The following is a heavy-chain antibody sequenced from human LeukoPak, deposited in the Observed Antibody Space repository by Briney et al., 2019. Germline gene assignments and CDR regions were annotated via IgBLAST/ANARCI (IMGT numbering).Heavy chain of an antibody. CDR2: IHHRGRT. D-gene: IGHD3-10*01. Sequence: SETLSLTCSDSGYSISSGYYWGWLRQPPGTGLEWIGNIHHRGRTYYSPSLKSRVTLSVDTSKNHLSLKLSSVTAADTAVYYCARAEGTGSSYYMDVWGKGTTVTVSS. J-gene: IGHJ6*03. CDR3: ARAEGTGSSYYMDV. V-gene: IGHV4-38-2*02. CDR1: GYSISSGYY.